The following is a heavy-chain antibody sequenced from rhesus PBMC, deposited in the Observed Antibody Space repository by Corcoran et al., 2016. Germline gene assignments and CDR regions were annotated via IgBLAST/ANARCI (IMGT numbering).Heavy chain of an antibody. CDR3: ARLSSGWSPPFDF. CDR1: GGSIRDSYR. J-gene: IGHJ4*01. D-gene: IGHD6S26*01. Sequence: QVQLQESGPGVVKPSETLSLTCAVSGGSIRDSYRWNWIRQTPGKGLEWIGYIYGSTMNTNYNPSLKSRVTISEDTSKNQFSLKLSSVTAADTAFYYCARLSSGWSPPFDFWGQGVLVTVSS. V-gene: IGHV4S10*01. CDR2: IYGSTMNT.